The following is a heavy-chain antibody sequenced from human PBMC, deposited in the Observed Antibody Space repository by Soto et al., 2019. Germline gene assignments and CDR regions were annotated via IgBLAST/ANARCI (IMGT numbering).Heavy chain of an antibody. CDR1: GGSISSGGYS. Sequence: PSETLSLTCAVSGGSISSGGYSWSWIRQPPGKGLEWIGYIYHSGSTYYNPSLKSRVTISVDRSKNQFSLKLSSVTAADTAVYYCARGPGIAVAGTLNYYYYGMDVWGQGTTVT. CDR3: ARGPGIAVAGTLNYYYYGMDV. D-gene: IGHD6-19*01. CDR2: IYHSGST. V-gene: IGHV4-30-2*01. J-gene: IGHJ6*02.